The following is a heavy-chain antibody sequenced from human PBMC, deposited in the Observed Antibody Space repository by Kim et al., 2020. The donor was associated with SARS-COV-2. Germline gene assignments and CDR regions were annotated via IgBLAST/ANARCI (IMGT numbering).Heavy chain of an antibody. CDR2: IWYDATKR. J-gene: IGHJ4*02. CDR1: GFTFSTSA. D-gene: IGHD3-3*02. CDR3: VKGAGTFSTYYFDH. V-gene: IGHV3-30*02. Sequence: GGSLRLSCGASGFTFSTSAMAWVRQAPGKGLEWVSLIWYDATKRYYVDSVKGRFTISRDDSTQTVHLDMNNLRVDDTAVYYCVKGAGTFSTYYFDHWGQGDLVTVSS.